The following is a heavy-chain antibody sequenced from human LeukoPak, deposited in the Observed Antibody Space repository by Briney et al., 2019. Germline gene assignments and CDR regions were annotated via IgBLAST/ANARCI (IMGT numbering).Heavy chain of an antibody. V-gene: IGHV1-18*01. CDR1: DYTFTISG. CDR2: ISRDSTNG. CDR3: AISSSVHYYYYMDV. Sequence: ASVKVSCKASDYTFTISGLNWVRQAPGQGLEWVGWISRDSTNGKFAQKFQGRVTLTIDTSTSTADMELRSLRSDDTALYYCAISSSVHYYYYMDVWGKGTAVTVSS. D-gene: IGHD6-6*01. J-gene: IGHJ6*03.